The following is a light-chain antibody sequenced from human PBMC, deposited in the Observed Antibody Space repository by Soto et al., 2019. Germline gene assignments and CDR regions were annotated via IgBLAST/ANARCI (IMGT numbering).Light chain of an antibody. CDR1: QSVSSSY. J-gene: IGKJ1*01. CDR2: GAS. V-gene: IGKV3-20*01. CDR3: QKYGSSRT. Sequence: EIVLTQSPGTLSLSPGERATLSCRASQSVSSSYLACYQKKPGQAPILLIYGASSRATGIPDMFSGSVSGTDFSLTISRMEHEYFAVYSCQKYGSSRTFGQGPKLDIK.